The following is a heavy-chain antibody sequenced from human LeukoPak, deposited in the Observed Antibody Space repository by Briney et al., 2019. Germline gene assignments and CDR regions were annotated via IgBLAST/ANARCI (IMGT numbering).Heavy chain of an antibody. D-gene: IGHD3-16*01. CDR3: ARRGNYYYYMDV. Sequence: ETLSLTCTVSGYSISSASYWGWVRQAPGKGLEWVSALSSSGGSTYYADSVKGRFTISRDNSKNTLYLQMSSLRAEDTAVYYCARRGNYYYYMDVWGKGTTVTISS. J-gene: IGHJ6*03. V-gene: IGHV3-23*01. CDR2: LSSSGGST. CDR1: GYSISSAS.